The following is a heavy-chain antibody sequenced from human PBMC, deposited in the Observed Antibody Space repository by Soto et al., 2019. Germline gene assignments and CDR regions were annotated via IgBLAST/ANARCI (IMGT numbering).Heavy chain of an antibody. CDR3: LLIPAAAGYYYGMDV. V-gene: IGHV4-39*01. Sequence: PSETLSLTCTVSGGSISSSSYYWGWIRQPPGKGLEWIGSIYYSGSTYYNPSLKSRVTISVDTSKNQFSLKLSSVTAADTAVYYCLLIPAAAGYYYGMDVWGHGTTVTVSS. D-gene: IGHD2-2*01. J-gene: IGHJ6*02. CDR2: IYYSGST. CDR1: GGSISSSSYY.